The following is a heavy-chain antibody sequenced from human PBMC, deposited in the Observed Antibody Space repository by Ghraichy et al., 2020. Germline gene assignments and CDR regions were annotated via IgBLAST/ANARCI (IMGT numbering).Heavy chain of an antibody. CDR1: GFTFSSYA. Sequence: LSLTCAASGFTFSSYAMSWVRQAPGKGLEWVSAISGSGGSTYYADSVKGRFTISRDNSKNTLYLQMNSLRAEDTAVYYCAKAGGKGRRYYYMDVWGKGTTVTVSS. J-gene: IGHJ6*03. CDR2: ISGSGGST. D-gene: IGHD4-23*01. CDR3: AKAGGKGRRYYYMDV. V-gene: IGHV3-23*01.